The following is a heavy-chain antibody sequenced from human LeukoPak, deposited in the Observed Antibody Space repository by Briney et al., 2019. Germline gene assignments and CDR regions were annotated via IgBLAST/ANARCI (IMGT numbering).Heavy chain of an antibody. CDR3: ARTRVLLWFGELSDAFDI. Sequence: ASVKVSCKASGYTFTGYYMHWVRQAPRHGLEWMGWINPNSGGTNYAQKFQGRVTMTRDTCMSTAYMELSRLRSDDTAVYYCARTRVLLWFGELSDAFDIWGQGTMVTVSS. V-gene: IGHV1-2*02. CDR2: INPNSGGT. D-gene: IGHD3-10*01. J-gene: IGHJ3*02. CDR1: GYTFTGYY.